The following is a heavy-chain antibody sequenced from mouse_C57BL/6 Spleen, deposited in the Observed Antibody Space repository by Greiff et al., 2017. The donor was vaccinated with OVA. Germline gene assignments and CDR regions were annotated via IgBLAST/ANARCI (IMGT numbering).Heavy chain of an antibody. CDR1: GYTFTSYG. J-gene: IGHJ4*01. CDR2: IYPRSGNT. V-gene: IGHV1-81*01. Sequence: QVQLQQSGAELARPGASVKLSCKASGYTFTSYGISWVKQSTGQGLEWIGEIYPRSGNTYYNEKFKGKATLTADKSSSTAYMELRSLTSEDSAVYFCARVGDPRAMDYWGQGTSVTVSS. D-gene: IGHD3-3*01. CDR3: ARVGDPRAMDY.